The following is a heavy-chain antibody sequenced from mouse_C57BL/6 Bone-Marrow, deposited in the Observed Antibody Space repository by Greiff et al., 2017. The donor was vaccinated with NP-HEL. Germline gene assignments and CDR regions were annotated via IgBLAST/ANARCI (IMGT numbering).Heavy chain of an antibody. CDR1: GFTFSDYG. CDR2: ISSCSSTI. J-gene: IGHJ1*03. CDR3: ATKSYWYFDV. Sequence: DVQLVESGGGLVKPGGSLKLSCAASGFTFSDYGMHWVRQAPEKGLEWVAYISSCSSTIYYADTVKGRFTISRDNAKNTLFLQMTSLTSEDTAMYYCATKSYWYFDVWGTGTTLTVSS. V-gene: IGHV5-17*01.